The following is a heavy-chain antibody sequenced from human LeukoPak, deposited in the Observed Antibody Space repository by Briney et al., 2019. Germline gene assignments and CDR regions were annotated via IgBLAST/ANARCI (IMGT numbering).Heavy chain of an antibody. V-gene: IGHV1-69*05. Sequence: SVKVSCKASGGTFSSYAISWVRQAPGQGLEWMGGIIPIFGTANYAQKFQGRVTITTDESTSTAYMELSSLRSEDTAVYYCASGGPTVVTLDYWGQGTLVTVSS. J-gene: IGHJ4*02. CDR3: ASGGPTVVTLDY. CDR1: GGTFSSYA. CDR2: IIPIFGTA. D-gene: IGHD4-23*01.